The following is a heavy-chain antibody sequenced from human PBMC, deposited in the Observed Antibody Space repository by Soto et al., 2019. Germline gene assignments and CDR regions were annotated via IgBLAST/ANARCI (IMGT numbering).Heavy chain of an antibody. CDR3: ARNYGDWAAYVY. J-gene: IGHJ4*02. Sequence: ASVKVSCKASGGTFSSYAISWVRQAPGQGLEWMGGIIPIFGTANYTQKFQGRVTITADESTSTAYMELSSLRSEDTAVYYRARNYGDWAAYVYWGQGTLVTVSS. CDR1: GGTFSSYA. CDR2: IIPIFGTA. D-gene: IGHD4-17*01. V-gene: IGHV1-69*13.